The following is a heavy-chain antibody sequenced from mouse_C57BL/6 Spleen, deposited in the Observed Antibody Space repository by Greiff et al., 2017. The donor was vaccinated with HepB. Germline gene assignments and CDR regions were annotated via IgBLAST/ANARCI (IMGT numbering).Heavy chain of an antibody. CDR2: ISYDGSN. J-gene: IGHJ1*03. Sequence: ESGPGLVKPSQSLSLTCSVTGYSITSGYYWNWIRQFPGNKLEWMGYISYDGSNNYNPSLKNRITITRDKSKNQFFLKLNSVTTEDTATYDCARGELRRYFDVWGTGTTVTVSS. D-gene: IGHD2-4*01. CDR1: GYSITSGYY. V-gene: IGHV3-6*01. CDR3: ARGELRRYFDV.